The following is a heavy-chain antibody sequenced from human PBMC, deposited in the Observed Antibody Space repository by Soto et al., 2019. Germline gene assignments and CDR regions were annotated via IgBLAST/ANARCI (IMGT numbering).Heavy chain of an antibody. Sequence: GGSLRLSCAASGFTFSDNYMSWIRQAPGKGLEWVSYISSSGSIIYYADSVKGRFTISRDNAKNSLYLQMNSLRAEDTAVYYCARDLGYYDSDGDFDYWGQGALVTVSS. CDR3: ARDLGYYDSDGDFDY. CDR1: GFTFSDNY. D-gene: IGHD3-22*01. CDR2: ISSSGSII. J-gene: IGHJ4*02. V-gene: IGHV3-11*01.